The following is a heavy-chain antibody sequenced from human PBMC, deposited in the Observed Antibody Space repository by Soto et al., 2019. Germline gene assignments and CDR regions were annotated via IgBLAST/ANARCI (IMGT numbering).Heavy chain of an antibody. CDR1: GDSVSSNSAA. J-gene: IGHJ6*02. D-gene: IGHD1-26*01. CDR3: ARDLKWEPYYYYGMDV. CDR2: TYYRSKWYS. Sequence: SQTLSLTCVISGDSVSSNSAAWNWIRQSPSRGLEWLGRTYYRSKWYSDYAVSVKSRITINPDTSKNQFSLQLNSVTPEDTAVYYCARDLKWEPYYYYGMDVWGQGTTVTVSS. V-gene: IGHV6-1*01.